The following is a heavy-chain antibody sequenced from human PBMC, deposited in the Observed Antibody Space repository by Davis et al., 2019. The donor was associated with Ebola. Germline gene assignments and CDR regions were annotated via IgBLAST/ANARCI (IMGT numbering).Heavy chain of an antibody. D-gene: IGHD6-19*01. V-gene: IGHV1-18*01. CDR2: ISAYNGNT. CDR3: ARSIAVAGTGWFDP. Sequence: ASVKVSCKASGNTISTYTIGWVRQAPGQGLEWMGWISAYNGNTNYAQKLQGRVTMTTDTSTSTAYMELRSLRSDDTAVYYCARSIAVAGTGWFDPWGQGTLVTVSS. CDR1: GNTISTYT. J-gene: IGHJ5*02.